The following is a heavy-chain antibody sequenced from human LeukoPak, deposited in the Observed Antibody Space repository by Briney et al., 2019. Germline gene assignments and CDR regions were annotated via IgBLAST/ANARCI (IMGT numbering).Heavy chain of an antibody. D-gene: IGHD6-13*01. CDR1: GGSISSYY. V-gene: IGHV4-59*01. J-gene: IGHJ2*01. CDR2: IYYSGST. CDR3: ARDKGLAAAGHWYFDL. Sequence: SETLSLTCTVSGGSISSYYWSWIRQSPGKGLEWIGYIYYSGSTNYNPSLKSRVTISGDTSKNQFPLKLSSVTAADTAVYYCARDKGLAAAGHWYFDLWGRGTLVTVSS.